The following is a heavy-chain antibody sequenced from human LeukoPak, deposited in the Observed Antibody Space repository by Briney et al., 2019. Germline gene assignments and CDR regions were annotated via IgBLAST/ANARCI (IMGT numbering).Heavy chain of an antibody. V-gene: IGHV4-59*01. CDR1: GGSIGSFY. CDR2: IYYSGST. Sequence: SETLSLTCTVSGGSIGSFYWSWIRQPPGKGLEWIGYIYYSGSTNYNPSLKSRVTISVDTSKNQFSLKLSSVTAADTAVYYCARAPVYYDWFDPWGQGTLVTVSS. J-gene: IGHJ5*02. CDR3: ARAPVYYDWFDP. D-gene: IGHD2-8*01.